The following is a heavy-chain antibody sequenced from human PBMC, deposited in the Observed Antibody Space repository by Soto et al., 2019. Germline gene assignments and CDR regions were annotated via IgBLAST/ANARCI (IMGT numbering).Heavy chain of an antibody. Sequence: PSETLSLTCAVSGGSISSSNWWSWVRQPPGKGLEWIGEIYHSGSTNYNPSLKSRVTISVDKSKNQFSLKLSSVTAADTAVYYCARGVRLPYYYYYGMDVWGQGTTVTVSS. D-gene: IGHD5-12*01. CDR1: GGSISSSNW. CDR2: IYHSGST. V-gene: IGHV4-4*02. CDR3: ARGVRLPYYYYYGMDV. J-gene: IGHJ6*02.